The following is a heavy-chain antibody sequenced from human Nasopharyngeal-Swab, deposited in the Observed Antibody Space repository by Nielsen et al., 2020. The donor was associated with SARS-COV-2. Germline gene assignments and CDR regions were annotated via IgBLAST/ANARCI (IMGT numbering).Heavy chain of an antibody. Sequence: GESLKISCAASGYTFSSYWMHWVRQAPGKGLVWVSRINIDGSVTDYADSVKGRVTIPRDNARNTLYLQMNSLRGEDTAVYYCTRDIGGKYGYWGQGNLVTVSS. V-gene: IGHV3-74*01. D-gene: IGHD4-23*01. CDR2: INIDGSVT. J-gene: IGHJ4*02. CDR3: TRDIGGKYGY. CDR1: GYTFSSYW.